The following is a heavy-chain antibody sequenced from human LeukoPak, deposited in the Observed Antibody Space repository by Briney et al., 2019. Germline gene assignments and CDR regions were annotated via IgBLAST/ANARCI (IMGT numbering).Heavy chain of an antibody. V-gene: IGHV3-33*01. CDR3: ARWIGGFDY. CDR2: IWYDGSNK. Sequence: GGSLRLSCAAAGFTFSSYGMHWVRQAPGKWLELVAVIWYDGSNKYYAYSVKCRFTISRDNSKNTLYLQMKRLRAEDTAVYYCARWIGGFDYWGQGALVTVSS. CDR1: GFTFSSYG. D-gene: IGHD3-10*01. J-gene: IGHJ4*02.